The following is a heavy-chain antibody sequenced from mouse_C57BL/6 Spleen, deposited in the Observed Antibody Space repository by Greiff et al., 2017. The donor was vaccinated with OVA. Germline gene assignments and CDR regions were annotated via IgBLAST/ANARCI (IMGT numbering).Heavy chain of an antibody. Sequence: EVKLVESGGGLVKPGGSLKLSCAASGITFSSYTMSWVRQTPEKRLEWVATISGGGGNTYYPDSVKGRFTISRDNAKNTLYLQMSSLRSEDTALYYCARYGNYVYYFDDWGQGTTLTVSS. CDR1: GITFSSYT. CDR3: ARYGNYVYYFDD. D-gene: IGHD2-1*01. V-gene: IGHV5-9*01. CDR2: ISGGGGNT. J-gene: IGHJ2*01.